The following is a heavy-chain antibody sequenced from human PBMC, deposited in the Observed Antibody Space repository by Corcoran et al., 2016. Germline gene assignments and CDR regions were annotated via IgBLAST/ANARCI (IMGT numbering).Heavy chain of an antibody. V-gene: IGHV1-18*01. D-gene: IGHD3-10*01. J-gene: IGHJ5*02. CDR2: ISAYNGNT. Sequence: QVQLVQSGAEVKKPGASVKVSCKASGYTFTSYGISWVRQAPGQGLEWMGWISAYNGNTNYAPKLQGRVTMTTDTSTSTADMELRSLRSDDTAVYYCARGGSRITMVRGVIVGWFDPWGQGTLVTVSS. CDR1: GYTFTSYG. CDR3: ARGGSRITMVRGVIVGWFDP.